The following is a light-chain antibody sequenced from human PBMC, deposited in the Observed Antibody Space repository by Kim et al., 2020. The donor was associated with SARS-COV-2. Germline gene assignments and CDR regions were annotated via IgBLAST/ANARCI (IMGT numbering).Light chain of an antibody. CDR2: DAS. CDR1: QDISNY. CDR3: QQYDNLPPLT. V-gene: IGKV1-33*01. Sequence: VGDRVTITCQASQDISNYLNWYQQKPGKAPKLLIYDASNLETGVTSRFSGSGSGTDFTFTISSLQPEDIATYYCQQYDNLPPLTFGGGTKVDIK. J-gene: IGKJ4*01.